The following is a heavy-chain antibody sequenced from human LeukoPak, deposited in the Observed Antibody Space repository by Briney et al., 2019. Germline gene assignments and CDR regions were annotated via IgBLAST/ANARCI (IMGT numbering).Heavy chain of an antibody. J-gene: IGHJ2*01. V-gene: IGHV3-23*01. CDR1: GFTFSSYA. D-gene: IGHD2-21*02. CDR3: AKDGTYCGGDCYRNWYFDL. Sequence: PGGSLRLSCAASGFTFSSYAISWVRQAPGKGLEWVSAISGSGGSTYYADSVKGRSTISRDNSKNTLYLQMNSLRAEDTAVYYCAKDGTYCGGDCYRNWYFDLWGRGTLVTVSP. CDR2: ISGSGGST.